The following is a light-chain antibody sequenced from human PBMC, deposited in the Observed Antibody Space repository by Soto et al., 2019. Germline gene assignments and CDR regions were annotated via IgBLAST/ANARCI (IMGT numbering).Light chain of an antibody. V-gene: IGLV2-14*01. CDR1: SSDVGGYNY. CDR3: SSYTSISTLEV. CDR2: DVS. J-gene: IGLJ2*01. Sequence: QSALTQPASVSGSPGQSITISCTGTSSDVGGYNYVSWYQQHPGKAPKLMIYDVSNRPSGVSNRFSGSKSGNTASLTISGLQAEDEADYYCSSYTSISTLEVFGGGTKLTVL.